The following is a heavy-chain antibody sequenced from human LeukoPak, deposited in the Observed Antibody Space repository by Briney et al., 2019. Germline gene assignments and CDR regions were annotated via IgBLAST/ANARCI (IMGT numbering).Heavy chain of an antibody. CDR1: GGSFSGYY. Sequence: SETLSLTCAVYGGSFSGYYWSWIRQPPGKGLEWIGEINHSGSTNYNPSLKSRVTISVDTSKNQFSLKLSSVTAADTAVYYCARGAEYSPFDYWGQGTLVTVSS. V-gene: IGHV4-34*01. D-gene: IGHD2-15*01. J-gene: IGHJ4*02. CDR2: INHSGST. CDR3: ARGAEYSPFDY.